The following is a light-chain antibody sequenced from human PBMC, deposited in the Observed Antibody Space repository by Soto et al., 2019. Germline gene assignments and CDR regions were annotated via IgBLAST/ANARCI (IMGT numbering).Light chain of an antibody. CDR1: QSISSY. CDR3: QQSYSTPWT. Sequence: DIQMTQSPSSLSASVGDRVTITCRASQSISSYLNWYQQKPGKAPKVLIYTSSSLQSGVPSRFRGSGSRTDFTLTISSLQTEDLATYYCQQSYSTPWTFGQGTKVEIK. CDR2: TSS. J-gene: IGKJ1*01. V-gene: IGKV1-39*01.